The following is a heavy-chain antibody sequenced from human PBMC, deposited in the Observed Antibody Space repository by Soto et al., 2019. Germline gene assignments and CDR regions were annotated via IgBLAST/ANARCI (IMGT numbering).Heavy chain of an antibody. CDR3: AKDRGSGWYEGFDY. CDR1: GCTFSSYG. J-gene: IGHJ4*02. Sequence: QVQLVESGGGVVQPGRSLRLSCAASGCTFSSYGMHWVRQAPGKGLEWVAVISYDGSNKYYADSVKGRFTISRDNSKNTLYLQMNSLRAEDTAMYYCAKDRGSGWYEGFDYWGQGTLVTVSS. D-gene: IGHD6-19*01. CDR2: ISYDGSNK. V-gene: IGHV3-30*18.